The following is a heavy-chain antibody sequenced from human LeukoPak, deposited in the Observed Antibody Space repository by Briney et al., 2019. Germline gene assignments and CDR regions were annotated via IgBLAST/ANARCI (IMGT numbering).Heavy chain of an antibody. CDR1: GFTFSRYW. J-gene: IGHJ4*02. V-gene: IGHV3-74*01. D-gene: IGHD1-26*01. CDR2: INSDGSST. CDR3: AGDSYTLLHY. Sequence: GGSLRLSCAASGFTFSRYWMHWVRQAPVKGLVWVSRINSDGSSTTYADSVKGRFTISRDNAKNTLYLQMNSLRAEDTAMYYCAGDSYTLLHYWGQGILVAVSS.